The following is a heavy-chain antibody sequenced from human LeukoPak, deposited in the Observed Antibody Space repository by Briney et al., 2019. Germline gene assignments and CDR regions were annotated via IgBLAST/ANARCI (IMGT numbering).Heavy chain of an antibody. Sequence: GASVKVSCKASGYTFTGYYMHWVRQAPGQGLEWMGRINPNSGGTNYAQKFQGRVTMTRDTSISTAYMELSSLRSEDTAVYYCARDYDFWSGQDAFDIWGQGTMVTVSS. CDR1: GYTFTGYY. J-gene: IGHJ3*02. CDR2: INPNSGGT. D-gene: IGHD3-3*01. V-gene: IGHV1-2*06. CDR3: ARDYDFWSGQDAFDI.